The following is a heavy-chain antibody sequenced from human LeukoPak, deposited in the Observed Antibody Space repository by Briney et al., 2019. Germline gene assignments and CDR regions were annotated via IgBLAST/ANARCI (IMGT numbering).Heavy chain of an antibody. Sequence: ASVKVSCKASGYTFTSYGISWVRQAPGQGLEWMGWISAYNGNTNYAQKLQGRVTMTTDTSTSTAYMELRSLRSGDTAVYYCARVSPRGDAFDIWGQGTMVTVSS. V-gene: IGHV1-18*01. CDR2: ISAYNGNT. CDR3: ARVSPRGDAFDI. J-gene: IGHJ3*02. CDR1: GYTFTSYG.